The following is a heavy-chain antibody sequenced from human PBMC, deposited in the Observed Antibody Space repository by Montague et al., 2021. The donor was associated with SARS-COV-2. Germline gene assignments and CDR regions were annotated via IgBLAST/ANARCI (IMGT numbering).Heavy chain of an antibody. V-gene: IGHV4-59*01. CDR1: GGSISSYY. Sequence: LSLTCTVSGGSISSYYWSWIRQPPGKGLEWIGYIYYNGTTNYSPSLKGRVSISVDTSKNQFSLEMNSVTAADTAVYYCARERGYQLLSGWFDPWGQGTLVTVSS. D-gene: IGHD2-2*01. J-gene: IGHJ5*02. CDR3: ARERGYQLLSGWFDP. CDR2: IYYNGTT.